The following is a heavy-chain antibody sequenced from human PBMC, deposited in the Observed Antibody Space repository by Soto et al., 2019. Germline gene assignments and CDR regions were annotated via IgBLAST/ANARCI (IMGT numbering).Heavy chain of an antibody. CDR2: ISYDGSNK. V-gene: IGHV3-30*03. CDR3: AREGDDSSGYYYYFDY. J-gene: IGHJ4*02. D-gene: IGHD3-22*01. Sequence: SLRLSCAASGFTFSSYSMNWVRQAPGKGLEWVAVISYDGSNKYYADSVKGRFTISRDNSKNTLYLQMNSLRAEDTAVYYCAREGDDSSGYYYYFDYWGQGTLVTVSS. CDR1: GFTFSSYS.